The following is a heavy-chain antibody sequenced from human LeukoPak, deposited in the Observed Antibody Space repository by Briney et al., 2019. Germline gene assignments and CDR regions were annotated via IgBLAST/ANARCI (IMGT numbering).Heavy chain of an antibody. D-gene: IGHD1-14*01. CDR3: ARHHGREVEPQIDY. J-gene: IGHJ4*02. Sequence: SETLSLTCAVYGGSFSGYYWSWIRQPPGKGLEWIGEINHSGSTNYNPSLKSRVTISVDTSKNQFSLRLSSVTAADTAVYYCARHHGREVEPQIDYWGQGTLVTVSS. CDR2: INHSGST. CDR1: GGSFSGYY. V-gene: IGHV4-34*01.